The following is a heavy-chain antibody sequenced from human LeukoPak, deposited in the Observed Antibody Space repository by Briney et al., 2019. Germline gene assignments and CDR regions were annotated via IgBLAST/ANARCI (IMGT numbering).Heavy chain of an antibody. V-gene: IGHV4-59*01. Sequence: SETLSLTCTVSGGSISGYYWSWIRQPPGKGLEWIGYIYYSGSTNYNPSLKSRVTISVDTSKNQFSLKLSSVTAADTAVYYCARVPPTYYYDSSGYYFDYWGQGTLVTVSS. CDR2: IYYSGST. CDR1: GGSISGYY. D-gene: IGHD3-22*01. J-gene: IGHJ4*02. CDR3: ARVPPTYYYDSSGYYFDY.